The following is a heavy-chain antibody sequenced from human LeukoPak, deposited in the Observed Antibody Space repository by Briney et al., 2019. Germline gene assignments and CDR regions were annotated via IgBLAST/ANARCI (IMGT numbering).Heavy chain of an antibody. CDR3: ARGAPGFLPYGMDV. D-gene: IGHD3-3*01. J-gene: IGHJ6*02. V-gene: IGHV4-39*07. CDR1: GGSVSSGSYY. Sequence: SETLSLTCTVSGGSVSSGSYYWSWIRQPPGKGLEWIGEINHSGSTNYNPSLKSRVTISVDTSKNQFSLKLNSVTAADTAVYYCARGAPGFLPYGMDVWGQGTTVTVSS. CDR2: INHSGST.